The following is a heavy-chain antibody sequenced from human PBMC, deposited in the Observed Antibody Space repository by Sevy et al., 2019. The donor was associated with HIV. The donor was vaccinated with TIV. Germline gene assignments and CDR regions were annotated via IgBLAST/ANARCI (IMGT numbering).Heavy chain of an antibody. CDR1: GYIFKNYW. D-gene: IGHD3-22*01. Sequence: GESLKISCKGSGYIFKNYWIGWVRQVPGKGLEWMGIFYPGNSDVRYSPSFQGHVTISADKSISAAYLQWRSLNASDTAMYVCARCVYYYASSGYSDAFDIWGQGTMVTVSS. J-gene: IGHJ3*02. CDR2: FYPGNSDV. CDR3: ARCVYYYASSGYSDAFDI. V-gene: IGHV5-51*01.